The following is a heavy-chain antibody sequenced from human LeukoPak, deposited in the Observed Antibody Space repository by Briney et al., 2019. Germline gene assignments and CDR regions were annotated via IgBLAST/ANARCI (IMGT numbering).Heavy chain of an antibody. Sequence: SETLSLICTVPGGSISSDYWSWIRQPAGKGLEWIGRMWTRGSTNYNPSLKSRVSMSIDTTKKQFSLRLSSVTAADTAVYYCARDQSNALGRTSYDYWGQGTLVTVSS. CDR3: ARDQSNALGRTSYDY. CDR2: MWTRGST. J-gene: IGHJ4*02. CDR1: GGSISSDY. D-gene: IGHD2-8*01. V-gene: IGHV4-4*07.